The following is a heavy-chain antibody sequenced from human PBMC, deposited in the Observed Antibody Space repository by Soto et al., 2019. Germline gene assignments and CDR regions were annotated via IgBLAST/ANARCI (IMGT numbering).Heavy chain of an antibody. V-gene: IGHV1-8*01. J-gene: IGHJ5*02. CDR1: GYTFTSYD. CDR3: ARGRAQRVTPYYDFWSGWGTIWFDP. Sequence: QVQLVQSGAEVKKPGASVKVSCKASGYTFTSYDINWVRQATGQGLEWMGWMNPNSGNTGYAQKFQGRVTMTRNTSISTAYMELSSLRSEDTAVYYCARGRAQRVTPYYDFWSGWGTIWFDPWGQGTLVTVSS. D-gene: IGHD3-3*01. CDR2: MNPNSGNT.